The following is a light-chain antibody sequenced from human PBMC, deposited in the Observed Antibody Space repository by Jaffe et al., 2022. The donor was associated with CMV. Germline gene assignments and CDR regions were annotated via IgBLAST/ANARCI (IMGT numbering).Light chain of an antibody. Sequence: DIVMTQSPDSLAVSLGERATINCKSSQSVLYSSNNKNHLAWYQQKPGQPPKLLVFWASIRDSGVPDRFSGSGSGTDFTLTVSSLQAEDVAVYYCQQYYSTPNTFGQGTKLEIK. CDR1: QSVLYSSNNKNH. J-gene: IGKJ2*01. CDR3: QQYYSTPNT. CDR2: WAS. V-gene: IGKV4-1*01.